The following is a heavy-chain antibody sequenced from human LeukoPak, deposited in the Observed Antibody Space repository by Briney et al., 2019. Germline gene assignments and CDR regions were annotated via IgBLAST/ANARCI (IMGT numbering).Heavy chain of an antibody. J-gene: IGHJ4*02. D-gene: IGHD4-23*01. V-gene: IGHV3-48*03. CDR1: GFTFSSYE. CDR2: ITTGGSST. Sequence: GGSLRLSCAASGFTFSSYEMNWVRQAPGKGLEWIAYITTGGSSTYYADSVKGRFTISRDNTKNSLFLQMNSLRPDDTAVYYCARDYGGSSPFDYWGQGTLVTVSS. CDR3: ARDYGGSSPFDY.